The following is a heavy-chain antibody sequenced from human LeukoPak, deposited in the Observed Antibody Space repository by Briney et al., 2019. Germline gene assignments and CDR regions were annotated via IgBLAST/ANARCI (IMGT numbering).Heavy chain of an antibody. CDR3: ARGPDPYYYYYYLDV. CDR2: MNPNRGSA. J-gene: IGHJ6*03. V-gene: IGHV1-8*01. CDR1: GYDFTNYD. Sequence: ASVKVSCKASGYDFTNYDINWVRQATGQGLEWMGWMNPNRGSAAYAQKFQGRVTMTRNTSINTAYMDLSSLRSEDTAVYYCARGPDPYYYYYYLDVWGKGTTVTVSS.